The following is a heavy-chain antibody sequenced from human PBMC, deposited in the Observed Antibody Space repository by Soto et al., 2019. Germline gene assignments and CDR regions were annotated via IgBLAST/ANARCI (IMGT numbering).Heavy chain of an antibody. J-gene: IGHJ4*02. Sequence: SETLSLTCAVYGGSFSGYYWSWIRQPPGKGLEWIGEINHSGSTNYNPSLKSRVTISVDTSKNQFSLKLSSVTAADTAVYYCARTLYYYDRSPPSDYWGQGTLVTVSS. D-gene: IGHD3-22*01. CDR2: INHSGST. CDR1: GGSFSGYY. V-gene: IGHV4-34*01. CDR3: ARTLYYYDRSPPSDY.